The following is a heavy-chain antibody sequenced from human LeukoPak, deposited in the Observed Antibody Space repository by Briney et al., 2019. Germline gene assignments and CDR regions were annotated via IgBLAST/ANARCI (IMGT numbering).Heavy chain of an antibody. V-gene: IGHV3-74*01. CDR3: TTSPTYYDILTGYYNVGYFDY. J-gene: IGHJ4*02. D-gene: IGHD3-9*01. CDR2: VSKGGSST. Sequence: GGSLRLSCAASGFTFDSYWMHWVRQGPGKGLVWVSRVSKGGSSTTYADSVKGRFTISRDNTNNTLYLQMNSLKTEDTAVYYCTTSPTYYDILTGYYNVGYFDYWGQGTLVTVSS. CDR1: GFTFDSYW.